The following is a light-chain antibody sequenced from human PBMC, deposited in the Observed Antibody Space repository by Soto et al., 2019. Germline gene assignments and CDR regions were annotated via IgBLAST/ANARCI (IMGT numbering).Light chain of an antibody. CDR2: EVS. J-gene: IGLJ3*02. CDR3: SSYTSSSTPWA. V-gene: IGLV2-14*01. Sequence: QSALTQPASVSGSPGQSITISCTGTSSDVGGYNYVSWYQQHPGKAPKLMIYEVSNRPSGVSNRFSGSKSGNTASLTISWLLAEDEDDYYCSSYTSSSTPWAFGGGTKLTVL. CDR1: SSDVGGYNY.